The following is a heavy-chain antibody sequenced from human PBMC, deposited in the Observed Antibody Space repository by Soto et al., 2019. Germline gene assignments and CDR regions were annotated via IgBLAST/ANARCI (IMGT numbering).Heavy chain of an antibody. CDR3: ARFGYGSGSYPNWFDP. Sequence: GASVKVSCKASGYTFTGYYMHWVRQAPGQGLEWMGWINPNRGGTNYAQKFQGRVTMTRDTSISTAYMELSRLRSDDTAVYYCARFGYGSGSYPNWFDPWGQGTLVTVSS. V-gene: IGHV1-2*02. J-gene: IGHJ5*02. CDR1: GYTFTGYY. D-gene: IGHD3-10*01. CDR2: INPNRGGT.